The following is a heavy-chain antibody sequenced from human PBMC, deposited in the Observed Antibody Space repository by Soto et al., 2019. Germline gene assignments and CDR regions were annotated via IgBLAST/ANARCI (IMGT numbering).Heavy chain of an antibody. CDR2: ISSSGSTI. V-gene: IGHV3-11*01. J-gene: IGHJ6*03. Sequence: VQLVESGGGLVKPGGSLRLSCAASGFTFSDYYMSWIRQAPGKGLEWVSYISSSGSTIYYADSVKGRFTISRDNAKNSLYLQMNSLRAEDTAVYYCARVRIVDSSWYVDYYYYYMDVWGKGTTVTVSS. CDR3: ARVRIVDSSWYVDYYYYYMDV. CDR1: GFTFSDYY. D-gene: IGHD6-13*01.